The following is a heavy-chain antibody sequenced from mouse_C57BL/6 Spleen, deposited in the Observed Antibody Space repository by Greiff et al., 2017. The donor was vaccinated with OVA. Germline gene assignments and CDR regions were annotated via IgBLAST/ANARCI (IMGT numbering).Heavy chain of an antibody. J-gene: IGHJ2*01. CDR1: GYTFTSYW. CDR3: ASEGY. Sequence: QVQLQQPGAELVRPGTSVKLSCKASGYTFTSYWMHWVKQRPGQGLEWIGVIDPSDSYTNYNQKFKGKATLTVDTSSSTAYMQLSSLTSEDSAVYYCASEGYGGQGTTLTVSS. V-gene: IGHV1-59*01. CDR2: IDPSDSYT.